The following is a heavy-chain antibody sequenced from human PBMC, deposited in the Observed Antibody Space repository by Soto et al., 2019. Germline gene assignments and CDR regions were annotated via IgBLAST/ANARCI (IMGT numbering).Heavy chain of an antibody. CDR2: ITTSGFI. J-gene: IGHJ3*02. Sequence: GGSLRLSCAASGFNFNTYSMNWVRQAPGKGLEWVSSITTSGFIYQSDSVKGRFTISGDNAKNSLFLQMNSLRVEDTAVYYCARGGYYDVSGPFSDAFDIWGQGTMVTVSS. D-gene: IGHD3-22*01. CDR1: GFNFNTYS. V-gene: IGHV3-21*01. CDR3: ARGGYYDVSGPFSDAFDI.